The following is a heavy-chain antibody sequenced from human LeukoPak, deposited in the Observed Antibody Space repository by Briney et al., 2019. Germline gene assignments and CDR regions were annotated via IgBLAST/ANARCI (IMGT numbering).Heavy chain of an antibody. Sequence: KTGGSLGLSCAASGFTFSAFYMSWIRQTPGKGLEYLSYLKGDNGDINYADSVRGRFTISRDNTKNSLYLQMNNLRAEDTAAYYCARVLRGYASYEGNWGQGTLVTVSS. J-gene: IGHJ4*02. CDR2: LKGDNGDI. CDR3: ARVLRGYASYEGN. D-gene: IGHD5-12*01. V-gene: IGHV3-11*06. CDR1: GFTFSAFY.